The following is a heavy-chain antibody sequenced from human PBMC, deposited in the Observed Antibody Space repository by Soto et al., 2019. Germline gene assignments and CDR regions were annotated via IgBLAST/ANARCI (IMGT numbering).Heavy chain of an antibody. CDR3: AKDIDILTGYPFDY. V-gene: IGHV3-30*18. Sequence: GGSLRLSCAASGFTFSSYGMHWVRQAPGKGLEWVAVISYDGSNKYYADSVKGRFTISRDNSKNTLYLQMNSLRAEDTAVYYCAKDIDILTGYPFDYWGQGTLVTVSS. D-gene: IGHD3-9*01. CDR1: GFTFSSYG. CDR2: ISYDGSNK. J-gene: IGHJ4*02.